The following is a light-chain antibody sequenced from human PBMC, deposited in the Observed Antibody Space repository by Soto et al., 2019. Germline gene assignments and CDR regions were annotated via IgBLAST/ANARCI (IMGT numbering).Light chain of an antibody. J-gene: IGKJ2*01. CDR1: QTLRPW. CDR2: DGS. V-gene: IGKV1-5*01. CDR3: QQYNSYPYT. Sequence: DIQMTQSPSTLSASIGDRVTITCRASQTLRPWLAWYQQKPGKAPKVLIYDGSSLESGVPSRFSGSASGTEFTLTISSLQPDDFATYYCQQYNSYPYTFGQGTKLEI.